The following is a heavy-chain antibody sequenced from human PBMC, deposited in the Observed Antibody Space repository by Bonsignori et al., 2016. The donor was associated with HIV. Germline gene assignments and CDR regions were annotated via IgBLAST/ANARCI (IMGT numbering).Heavy chain of an antibody. CDR2: ISSSSSYI. J-gene: IGHJ4*02. Sequence: WIRQPPGKGLEWVSSISSSSSYIYYADSVKGRFTISRDNAKNSLYLQMNSLRDEDTAVYYCARALTTVEPEFDYWGQGTLVTVSS. D-gene: IGHD4-23*01. V-gene: IGHV3-21*01. CDR3: ARALTTVEPEFDY.